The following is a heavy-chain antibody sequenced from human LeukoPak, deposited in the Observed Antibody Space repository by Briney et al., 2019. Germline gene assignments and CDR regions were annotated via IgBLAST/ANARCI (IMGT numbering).Heavy chain of an antibody. D-gene: IGHD2-8*02. CDR3: ARDVEGEAGTGGFDP. V-gene: IGHV1-69*13. Sequence: SVKVSCKASGYTFTAYYMHWVRQAPGQGLEWMGGIIPIFGTANYAQKFQGRVTITADESTSTAYMELSSLRSEDTAVYYCARDVEGEAGTGGFDPWGQGTLVTVSS. CDR2: IIPIFGTA. J-gene: IGHJ5*02. CDR1: GYTFTAYY.